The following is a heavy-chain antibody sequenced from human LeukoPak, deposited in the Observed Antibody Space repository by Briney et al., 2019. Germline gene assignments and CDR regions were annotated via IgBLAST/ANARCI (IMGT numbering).Heavy chain of an antibody. V-gene: IGHV1-69*13. J-gene: IGHJ4*02. CDR1: GGTFSSYA. Sequence: SVKVSCKASGGTFSSYAISWVRQALGQGLEWMGGIIPIFGTANYAQKFQGRVTITADESTSTAYMELSSLRSEDTAVYYCASRLYGDYAAYFDYWGQGTLVTVSS. CDR3: ASRLYGDYAAYFDY. D-gene: IGHD4-17*01. CDR2: IIPIFGTA.